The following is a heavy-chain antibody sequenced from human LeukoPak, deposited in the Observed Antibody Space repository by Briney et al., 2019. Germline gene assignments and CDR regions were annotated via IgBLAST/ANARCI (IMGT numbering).Heavy chain of an antibody. J-gene: IGHJ6*03. D-gene: IGHD3-10*01. V-gene: IGHV3-53*01. CDR1: GFTFSSYS. Sequence: GGSLRLSCAASGFTFSSYSMSWVRQAPGKGLEWVSFIYSDNTHYSDSVKGRFTISRDNSKNTLYLQMNSLRAEDTAVYYCAKEAYGSVFYYYYYYMDVWAKGPRSPSP. CDR3: AKEAYGSVFYYYYYYMDV. CDR2: IYSDNT.